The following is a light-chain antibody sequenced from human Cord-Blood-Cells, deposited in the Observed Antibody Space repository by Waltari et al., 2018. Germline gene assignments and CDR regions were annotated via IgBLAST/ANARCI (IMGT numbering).Light chain of an antibody. CDR1: SSDVGGYNY. CDR2: DVS. CDR3: SSYTSSSTWV. V-gene: IGLV2-14*01. Sequence: QSALTQPASVSGSPGQSITISCTGTSSDVGGYNYVSWYQQHPGKAPNLMIYDVSKRPSGVSNRFFGSKLGNTASLTISGLQAEDEADYYCSSYTSSSTWVFGGGTKLTVL. J-gene: IGLJ3*02.